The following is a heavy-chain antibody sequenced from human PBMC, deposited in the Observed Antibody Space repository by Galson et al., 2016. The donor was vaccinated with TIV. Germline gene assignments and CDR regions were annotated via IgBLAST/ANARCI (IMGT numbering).Heavy chain of an antibody. CDR2: MYFPGNI. D-gene: IGHD2-15*01. CDR1: GASITDSY. Sequence: SETLSLTCTVSGASITDSYWSWIRQPAGKGLEWIGRMYFPGNINYNPSLGSRVSMSADTSNNQFSLELSSVTAADTAVYYCAKDWWVTYTDRPFFEFGGQGILVTVSS. CDR3: AKDWWVTYTDRPFFEF. J-gene: IGHJ4*02. V-gene: IGHV4-4*07.